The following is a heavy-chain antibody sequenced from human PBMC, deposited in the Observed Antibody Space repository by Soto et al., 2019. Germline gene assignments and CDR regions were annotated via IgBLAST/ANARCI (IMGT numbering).Heavy chain of an antibody. Sequence: QVQLQESGPGLVKPSQTLSLTCTVSGGSISSGGYYWSWIRQHPGKGLEWIGYIYYSGSTYYNPSLNRRVTISVDTSKHQFSLQLSSVPAAGTAVYYCATGYCGGDCYSFDYWGQGTLVTVSS. D-gene: IGHD2-21*02. CDR2: IYYSGST. CDR3: ATGYCGGDCYSFDY. CDR1: GGSISSGGYY. J-gene: IGHJ4*02. V-gene: IGHV4-31*03.